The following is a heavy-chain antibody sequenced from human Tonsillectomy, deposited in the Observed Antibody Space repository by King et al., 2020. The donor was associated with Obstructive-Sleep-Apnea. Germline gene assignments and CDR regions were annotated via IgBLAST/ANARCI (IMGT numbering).Heavy chain of an antibody. CDR2: ISYDGSNK. CDR1: GFTFSSYD. Sequence: HVQLVESGGGVVQPGRSLRLSCAASGFTFSSYDMHWVRQAPGKGLEWVAVISYDGSNKYYADSVKGRFTISRDNSKSTLYLQMNSLRAEDTAAYYCAREYYYGSGSPEYYFDYWGQGTLVTVSS. J-gene: IGHJ4*02. CDR3: AREYYYGSGSPEYYFDY. V-gene: IGHV3-30-3*01. D-gene: IGHD3-10*01.